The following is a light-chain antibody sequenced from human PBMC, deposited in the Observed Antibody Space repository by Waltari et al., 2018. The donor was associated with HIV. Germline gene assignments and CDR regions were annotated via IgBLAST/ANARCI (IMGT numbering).Light chain of an antibody. CDR2: RND. Sequence: SVVTQPPSASGTPGQRVTISCSGNTSNIGSNYVFWYQHLPGTAPKLLIHRNDQLPSGVPDRFSGSTSGTSASLAISGLRSEDEADYYCVTWDDSLRGVVFGGGTKVAVL. CDR1: TSNIGSNY. CDR3: VTWDDSLRGVV. J-gene: IGLJ2*01. V-gene: IGLV1-47*01.